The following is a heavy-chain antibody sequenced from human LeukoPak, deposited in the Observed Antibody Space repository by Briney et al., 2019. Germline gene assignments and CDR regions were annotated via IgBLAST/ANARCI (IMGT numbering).Heavy chain of an antibody. CDR2: IYYSGST. CDR1: GVSISSSNSY. CDR3: ARGYGSGSRLDN. V-gene: IGHV4-61*05. D-gene: IGHD3-10*01. Sequence: PSETLSLTCAVSGVSISSSNSYWGWIRQPPGKGLESIGYIYYSGSTNYNPSLKSRVTISIDTSKNQFSLKLSSVTAADTAVYYCARGYGSGSRLDNWGQGTLVTVSS. J-gene: IGHJ4*02.